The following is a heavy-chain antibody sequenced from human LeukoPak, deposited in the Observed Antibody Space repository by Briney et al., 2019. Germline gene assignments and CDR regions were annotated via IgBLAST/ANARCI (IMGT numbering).Heavy chain of an antibody. CDR1: GFTFSSYA. J-gene: IGHJ6*02. D-gene: IGHD1-26*01. Sequence: TGGSLRLPCAASGFTFSSYAMSWVRQAPGKGLEWVSYISSRGRTIYYADSVKGRLTLSRDNAKNSLYLQMNSLRAEDTAVYYCARGGVGMDVWGQGTTVTVSS. V-gene: IGHV3-48*03. CDR3: ARGGVGMDV. CDR2: ISSRGRTI.